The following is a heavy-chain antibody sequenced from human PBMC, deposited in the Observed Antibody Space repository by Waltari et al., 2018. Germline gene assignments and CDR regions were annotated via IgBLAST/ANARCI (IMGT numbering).Heavy chain of an antibody. D-gene: IGHD2-2*01. J-gene: IGHJ3*02. V-gene: IGHV1-2*02. Sequence: QVQLVQSGAEVKKPGASVKVSCKASGYTFTGYYMHWVRQAHGQGLEWMGWINPNSGGTNYAQKFQGRVTMTRDTSISTAYMELSRLRSDDTAVYYCARGNVVVPAATQVHDAFDIWGQGTMVTVSS. CDR3: ARGNVVVPAATQVHDAFDI. CDR2: INPNSGGT. CDR1: GYTFTGYY.